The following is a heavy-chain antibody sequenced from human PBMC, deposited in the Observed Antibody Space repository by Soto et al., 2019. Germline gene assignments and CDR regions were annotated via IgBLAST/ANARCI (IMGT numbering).Heavy chain of an antibody. CDR1: GGSISSYY. D-gene: IGHD3-9*01. V-gene: IGHV4-59*08. CDR2: IYYSGST. CDR3: ARLIDQYYDILTGYYYYYYMDV. Sequence: SETLSLTCTVSGGSISSYYWSWIRQPPWKGLEWIGYIYYSGSTNYNPSLKSRVTISVDTSKNQFSLKLSSVTAADTAVYYCARLIDQYYDILTGYYYYYYMDVWGKGTTVTVSS. J-gene: IGHJ6*03.